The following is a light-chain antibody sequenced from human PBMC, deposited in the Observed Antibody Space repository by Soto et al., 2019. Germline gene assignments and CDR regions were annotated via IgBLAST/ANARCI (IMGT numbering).Light chain of an antibody. Sequence: IQMTQSPSSLSASVGDRVTITCRASQGIRNDLGWYQQKPGRAPELLIHAASSLQSGVPSRFSGSGSGTEFTLTISSLQPDDFATYYCQQYNSYSPRTFGQGTKVDIK. CDR2: AAS. CDR1: QGIRND. J-gene: IGKJ1*01. V-gene: IGKV1-17*01. CDR3: QQYNSYSPRT.